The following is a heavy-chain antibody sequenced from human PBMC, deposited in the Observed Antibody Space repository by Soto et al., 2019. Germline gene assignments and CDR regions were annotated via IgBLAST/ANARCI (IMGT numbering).Heavy chain of an antibody. CDR1: GLSFSTYW. D-gene: IGHD1-7*01. V-gene: IGHV3-7*01. Sequence: GGSLRLSCAASGLSFSTYWMSWVRQAPGKGLQWVADIKQDGSEKYYVDSVKGRFTISRDNAKNSPYLQMNSLRAEDTAVYYCARWNYVESCFDYWGQGTLVTVSS. CDR3: ARWNYVESCFDY. CDR2: IKQDGSEK. J-gene: IGHJ4*02.